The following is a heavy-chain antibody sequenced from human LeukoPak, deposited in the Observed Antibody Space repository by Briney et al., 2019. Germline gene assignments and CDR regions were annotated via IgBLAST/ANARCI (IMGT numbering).Heavy chain of an antibody. D-gene: IGHD3-22*01. V-gene: IGHV3-7*03. Sequence: GGSLRLSCAASGFTFSRYWMTWVRQAPGKGLEWVANIKHDGSEKNYVDSVKGRFTISRDNAKNSLYLQMNSLRAEDTAVYYCATPLDYYDWSDSHQGGDWGQGTLATVSS. J-gene: IGHJ4*02. CDR2: IKHDGSEK. CDR1: GFTFSRYW. CDR3: ATPLDYYDWSDSHQGGD.